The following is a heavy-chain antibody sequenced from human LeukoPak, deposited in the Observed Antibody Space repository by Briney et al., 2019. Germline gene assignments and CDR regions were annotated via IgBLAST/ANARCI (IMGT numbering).Heavy chain of an antibody. J-gene: IGHJ4*02. CDR2: IIPIFGTA. CDR1: GGTFSSYA. Sequence: SVTVSCKASGGTFSSYAISWVRQAPGQGLEWMGGIIPIFGTANYAQKFQGRVTITTDESTSTAYMELSSLRSEDTAVYYCARAGTRYYYDSSGYPALDYFDYWGQGTLVTVSS. CDR3: ARAGTRYYYDSSGYPALDYFDY. D-gene: IGHD3-22*01. V-gene: IGHV1-69*05.